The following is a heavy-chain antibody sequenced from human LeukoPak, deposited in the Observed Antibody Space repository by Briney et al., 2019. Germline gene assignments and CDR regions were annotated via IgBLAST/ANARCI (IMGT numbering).Heavy chain of an antibody. CDR3: AKARPDDAFDI. CDR2: ISWNSGSI. CDR1: GFTFDDYA. J-gene: IGHJ3*02. Sequence: PGGSLRLSCAASGFTFDDYAMHWVRQAPGKGLEWVSGISWNSGSIGYADSVKGRFTISRDNAKNSLYLQMNSLRAEDTALYYCAKARPDDAFDIWGQGTMVTVSS. D-gene: IGHD6-6*01. V-gene: IGHV3-9*01.